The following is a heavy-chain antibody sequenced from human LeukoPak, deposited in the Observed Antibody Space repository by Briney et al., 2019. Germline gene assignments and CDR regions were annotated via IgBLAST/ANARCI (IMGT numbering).Heavy chain of an antibody. D-gene: IGHD1-1*01. CDR3: ARQNGISLPDY. CDR2: IYPGESDT. V-gene: IGHV5-51*01. J-gene: IGHJ4*02. CDR1: GYSFTTYW. Sequence: GESLKISCKGSGYSFTTYWIAWVRQMPGKGLEWMGIIYPGESDTRYSPSFQGQVTISADRSISTAYLQWSSLEASDTAMYYCARQNGISLPDYWGQGTLVTVSS.